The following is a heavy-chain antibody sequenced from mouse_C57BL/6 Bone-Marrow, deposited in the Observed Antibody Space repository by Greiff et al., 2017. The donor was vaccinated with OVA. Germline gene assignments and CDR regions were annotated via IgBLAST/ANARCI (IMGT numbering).Heavy chain of an antibody. CDR3: ASPRRGVWYFDV. J-gene: IGHJ1*03. V-gene: IGHV5-6*01. CDR1: GFTFSSYG. Sequence: VQLKESGGDLVKPGGSLKLSCAASGFTFSSYGMSWVRQTPDKRLEWVATISSGGSYTYYPDSVKGRFTISRDNAKNTLYLQMSSLKSEDTAMYYGASPRRGVWYFDVWGTGTTVTVSS. CDR2: ISSGGSYT. D-gene: IGHD2-12*01.